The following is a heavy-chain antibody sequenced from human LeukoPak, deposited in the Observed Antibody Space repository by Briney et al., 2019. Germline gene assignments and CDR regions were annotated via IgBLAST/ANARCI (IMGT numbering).Heavy chain of an antibody. V-gene: IGHV4-4*07. Sequence: SETLSPTCKVSLGSINNYYWSWIRQAAGKGLEWIGRIHKSGTTYYSPSLKTRVTMSIDTSKNQFSLQLSAVSAADTAIYYCARVFGGNSLDYWGQGTLVAVSS. CDR2: IHKSGTT. CDR1: LGSINNYY. J-gene: IGHJ4*02. CDR3: ARVFGGNSLDY. D-gene: IGHD1-26*01.